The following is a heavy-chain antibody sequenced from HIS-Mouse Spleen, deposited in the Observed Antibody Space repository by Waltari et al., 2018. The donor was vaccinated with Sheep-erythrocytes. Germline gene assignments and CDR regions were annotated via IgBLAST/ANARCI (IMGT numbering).Heavy chain of an antibody. CDR1: GFTFSSYG. Sequence: QVQLVESGGGVVQPGRSLRLSCAASGFTFSSYGMHWVRQAPGKGLEWVAVISYEGSNKYYADSVKGRFTISTDNSKNTLYLQMNSLRAEDTAVYYCAKASLSDYWGQGTLVTVSS. J-gene: IGHJ4*02. V-gene: IGHV3-30*18. CDR2: ISYEGSNK. CDR3: AKASLSDY.